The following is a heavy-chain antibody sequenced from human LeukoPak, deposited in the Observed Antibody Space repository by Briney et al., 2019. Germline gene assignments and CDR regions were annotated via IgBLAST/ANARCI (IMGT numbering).Heavy chain of an antibody. CDR3: AKDIAAAGNFDY. D-gene: IGHD6-13*01. Sequence: PGRSLRLSCAASGFTFDDYAMHWVRQAPGKGLEWVSGISWNSGSIGYADFVKGRFTISRDNAKNSLYLQMNSLRAEDTALYYCAKDIAAAGNFDYWGRGTLVTVSS. CDR2: ISWNSGSI. J-gene: IGHJ4*02. V-gene: IGHV3-9*01. CDR1: GFTFDDYA.